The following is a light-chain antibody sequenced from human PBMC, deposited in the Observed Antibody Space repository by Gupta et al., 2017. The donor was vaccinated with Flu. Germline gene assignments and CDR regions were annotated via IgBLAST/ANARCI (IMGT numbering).Light chain of an antibody. Sequence: TLSCTGSASNSGEGNYVNWYKQLQVTAPNILIYDINNRPSGVPDLCSGSKSGTSASLAITGLQAEDDDDYYCQSYDSILSGSVFGGGTKLTVL. CDR3: QSYDSILSGSV. CDR1: ASNSGEGNY. V-gene: IGLV1-40*01. CDR2: DIN. J-gene: IGLJ3*02.